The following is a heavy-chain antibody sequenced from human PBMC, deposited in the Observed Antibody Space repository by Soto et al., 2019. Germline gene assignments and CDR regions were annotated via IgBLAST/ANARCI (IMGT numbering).Heavy chain of an antibody. CDR1: GGSISSTSYY. Sequence: SETLSLTCTVSGGSISSTSYYWGWIRQPPGKGLEWIGSIYYSGGTYYNPSLKSQFTISVDTSKNQFSLKLSSVTAADTAVYYCARSDYDSSGYYSGFDYWGQGTLVTVSS. D-gene: IGHD3-22*01. CDR3: ARSDYDSSGYYSGFDY. V-gene: IGHV4-39*01. J-gene: IGHJ4*02. CDR2: IYYSGGT.